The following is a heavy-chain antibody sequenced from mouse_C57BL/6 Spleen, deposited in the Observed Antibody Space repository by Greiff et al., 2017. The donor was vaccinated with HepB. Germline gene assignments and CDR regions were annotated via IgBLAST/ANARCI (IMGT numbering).Heavy chain of an antibody. CDR1: GYTFTSYW. D-gene: IGHD1-1*01. Sequence: VKLQQPGAELVMPGASVKLSCKASGYTFTSYWMHWVKQRPGQGLEWIGEIDPSDSYTNYNQKFKGKSTLTVDKSSSTAYMQLSSLTSEDSAVYYCAAITTVAFDYWGQGTTLTVSS. V-gene: IGHV1-69*01. CDR2: IDPSDSYT. CDR3: AAITTVAFDY. J-gene: IGHJ2*01.